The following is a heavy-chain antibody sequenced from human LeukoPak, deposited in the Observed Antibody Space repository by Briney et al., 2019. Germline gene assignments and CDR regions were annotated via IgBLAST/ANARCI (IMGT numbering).Heavy chain of an antibody. CDR3: ARDPLSTNDFDI. CDR2: INYSGST. D-gene: IGHD1-1*01. Sequence: SETLSLTCTVSGGSITNSYWNWIRQSPGKGLEWIGYINYSGSTNYNPSLKSRVTISVDTSKNQFSLKLSSVTAADMAMYFCARDPLSTNDFDIWGQGTMVTVSS. CDR1: GGSITNSY. V-gene: IGHV4-59*01. J-gene: IGHJ3*02.